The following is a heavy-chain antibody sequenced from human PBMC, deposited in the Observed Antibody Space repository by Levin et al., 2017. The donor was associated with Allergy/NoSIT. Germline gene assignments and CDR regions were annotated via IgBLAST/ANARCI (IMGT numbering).Heavy chain of an antibody. CDR1: GGSMRSSSYF. V-gene: IGHV4-39*02. Sequence: PSQTLSLPCTVSGGSMRSSSYFWAWVRQPPGKGLEWIGMIYYSGTTYYNPSLKSRVTLSVDTSKNHFSLQLTSVTAADTAMYFCARLRRTNYWYFDLWGRGTLVTVSS. J-gene: IGHJ2*01. D-gene: IGHD2-8*01. CDR2: IYYSGTT. CDR3: ARLRRTNYWYFDL.